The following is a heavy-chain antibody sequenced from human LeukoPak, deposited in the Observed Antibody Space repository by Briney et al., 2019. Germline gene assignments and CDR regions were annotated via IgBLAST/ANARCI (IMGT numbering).Heavy chain of an antibody. V-gene: IGHV3-30-3*01. Sequence: PGGSLRLSCAASGFTFSSYAMHWVRQAPGKGLEWVAVISYDGSNKYYADSVKGRFTISRDNSKNTLYLQMNSLRAEDTAVYYCARVCSGYYPIDAFDIWGQGTMVTVSS. CDR1: GFTFSSYA. CDR3: ARVCSGYYPIDAFDI. CDR2: ISYDGSNK. D-gene: IGHD3-22*01. J-gene: IGHJ3*02.